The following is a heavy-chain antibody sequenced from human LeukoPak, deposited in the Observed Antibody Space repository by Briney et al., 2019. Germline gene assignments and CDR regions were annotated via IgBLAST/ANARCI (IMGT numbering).Heavy chain of an antibody. Sequence: PGGSLRLSCAASGFIVSSTYMSWVRQAPEKGLEWVAKIKPDGSEIYHVDSVQGRFTISRDDAKNSLYLQMNSLRAEDTAVYYCATSRFYLESWGQGTLVTVSS. CDR1: GFIVSSTY. CDR2: IKPDGSEI. CDR3: ATSRFYLES. V-gene: IGHV3-7*01. J-gene: IGHJ4*02.